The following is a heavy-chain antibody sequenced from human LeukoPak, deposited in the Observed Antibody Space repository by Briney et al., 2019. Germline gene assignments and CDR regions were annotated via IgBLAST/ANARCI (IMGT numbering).Heavy chain of an antibody. CDR2: IYYSGST. V-gene: IGHV4-39*07. Sequence: PSETLSLTCTVSGGSISSSSYYWGWIRQPPGKGLEWIGSIYYSGSTYYNPSLKSRVTISVDTSKNQFSLKLSSVTAADTAVYYCARFSGYDYKPEAFAFDIWGQGTMVTVSS. CDR1: GGSISSSSYY. D-gene: IGHD3-22*01. CDR3: ARFSGYDYKPEAFAFDI. J-gene: IGHJ3*02.